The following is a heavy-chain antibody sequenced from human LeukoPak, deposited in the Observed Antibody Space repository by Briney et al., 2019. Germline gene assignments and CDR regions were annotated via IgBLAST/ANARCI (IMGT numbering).Heavy chain of an antibody. D-gene: IGHD2-2*01. CDR2: IYYSGST. J-gene: IGHJ1*01. Sequence: SETLSLTCTVSGGSLSSSSYYWGWIRQPPGKGLEWIGSIYYSGSTYYNPSLKSRVTISVDTSKNQFSLKLSSVTAADTAVYYCARERLLGYCSSTSCSPIQHWGQGTLVTVSS. CDR3: ARERLLGYCSSTSCSPIQH. CDR1: GGSLSSSSYY. V-gene: IGHV4-39*02.